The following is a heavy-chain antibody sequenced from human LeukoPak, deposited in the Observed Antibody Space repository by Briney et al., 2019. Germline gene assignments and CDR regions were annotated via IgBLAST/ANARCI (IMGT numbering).Heavy chain of an antibody. Sequence: PGGSLRLSCAASGFTFSSYSMNWVRQAPGKALEWVSYISSSSSTIYYADSVKGRFTISRDNAKNSLYLQMNSLRAEDTAVYYCARNSYKAAAATFDFDYWGQGTLVTVSS. CDR1: GFTFSSYS. V-gene: IGHV3-48*01. J-gene: IGHJ4*02. CDR3: ARNSYKAAAATFDFDY. D-gene: IGHD6-13*01. CDR2: ISSSSSTI.